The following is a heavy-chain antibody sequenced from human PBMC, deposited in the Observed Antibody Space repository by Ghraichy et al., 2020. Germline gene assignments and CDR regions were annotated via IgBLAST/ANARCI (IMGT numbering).Heavy chain of an antibody. J-gene: IGHJ4*02. D-gene: IGHD3-9*01. CDR1: GFTFSSYG. Sequence: LSLTCAASGFTFSSYGMHWVRQAPGKGLEWVAVISYDGSNKYYADSVKGRFTISRDNSKNTLYLQMNSLSAEDTAVYYCAKDPYLYYDILTYADDWGQGTLVTVSS. CDR2: ISYDGSNK. CDR3: AKDPYLYYDILTYADD. V-gene: IGHV3-30*18.